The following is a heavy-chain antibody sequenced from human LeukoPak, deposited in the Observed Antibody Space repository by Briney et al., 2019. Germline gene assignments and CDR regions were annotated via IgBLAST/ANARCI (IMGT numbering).Heavy chain of an antibody. D-gene: IGHD1-26*01. CDR1: GFTFTTYA. Sequence: PGASLRLSCAASGFTFTTYAMNWVRQAPGKGLEWVSVISGSGDSTYYADSVKGRSTISRDNSKNTLYLQMNSLRAEDTAVYYCAKPRIVGVKGLDPWGQGTLVTVSS. V-gene: IGHV3-23*01. CDR3: AKPRIVGVKGLDP. J-gene: IGHJ5*02. CDR2: ISGSGDST.